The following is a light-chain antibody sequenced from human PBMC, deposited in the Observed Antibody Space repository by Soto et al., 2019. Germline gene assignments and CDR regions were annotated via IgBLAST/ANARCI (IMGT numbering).Light chain of an antibody. CDR2: EVT. V-gene: IGLV2-14*01. CDR1: FSDVGGYDY. CDR3: SSHTSGSTRV. Sequence: QSVLTQPASVSGSPGQSIAISCTGTFSDVGGYDYVSWYQQHPDKAPKLMIYEVTKRPSGVSNRFSGSKSGNTASLTISGLQPEYEADYYCSSHTSGSTRVFGSGTKVTVL. J-gene: IGLJ1*01.